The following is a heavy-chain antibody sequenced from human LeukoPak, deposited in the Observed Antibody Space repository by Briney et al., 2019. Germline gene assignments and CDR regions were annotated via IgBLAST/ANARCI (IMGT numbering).Heavy chain of an antibody. J-gene: IGHJ4*02. V-gene: IGHV3-53*01. CDR2: IYSGGST. CDR1: GFTFDDYA. Sequence: GGSLRLSCAASGFTFDDYAMHWVRQAPGKGLEWVSVIYSGGSTYYADSVKGRFTISRDNSKNTLYLQMNSLRAEDTAVYYCARKPRNWGQGTLVTVSS. CDR3: ARKPRN.